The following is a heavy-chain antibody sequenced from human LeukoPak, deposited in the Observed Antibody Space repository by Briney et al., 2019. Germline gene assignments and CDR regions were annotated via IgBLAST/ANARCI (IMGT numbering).Heavy chain of an antibody. V-gene: IGHV1-2*02. CDR3: ARDPYSNYFDY. CDR1: GYTFTVYY. D-gene: IGHD4-11*01. J-gene: IGHJ4*02. Sequence: ASVKVSCKASGYTFTVYYIHWVRQAPGQGLEWMGWINPNSGVTNYAQKFQGRVTMTGDTSLNTAYMELSRLRSDDTAVYYCARDPYSNYFDYWGQGTVVTVSS. CDR2: INPNSGVT.